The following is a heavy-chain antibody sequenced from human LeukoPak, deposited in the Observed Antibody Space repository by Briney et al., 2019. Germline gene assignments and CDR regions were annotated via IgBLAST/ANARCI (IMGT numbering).Heavy chain of an antibody. Sequence: GGSLRLSCAASGFTISNNYMNWVRQAPGKGPEWVSVIYDGGITYYADSVKGRFTISRDDSKNTLHLQMNSLRVDNTAVYYCARDRDYSGSGSPDSWGQGTLVTVSS. CDR1: GFTISNNY. CDR3: ARDRDYSGSGSPDS. CDR2: IYDGGIT. J-gene: IGHJ4*02. D-gene: IGHD3-10*01. V-gene: IGHV3-66*01.